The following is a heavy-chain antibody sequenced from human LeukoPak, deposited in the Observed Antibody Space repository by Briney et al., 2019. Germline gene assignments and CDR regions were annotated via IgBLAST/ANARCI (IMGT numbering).Heavy chain of an antibody. V-gene: IGHV4-59*12. CDR3: ARAHDYGNVFDI. J-gene: IGHJ3*02. CDR2: IHYSGRT. Sequence: SETLSLTCTVSGGSLRSYYWSWIRQPPGKGLEWLGYIHYSGRTNYNPSLKSRVTISVDTSKNQISLKLSSVTAADTAVYYCARAHDYGNVFDIWGQGTKVTVSS. CDR1: GGSLRSYY. D-gene: IGHD4-17*01.